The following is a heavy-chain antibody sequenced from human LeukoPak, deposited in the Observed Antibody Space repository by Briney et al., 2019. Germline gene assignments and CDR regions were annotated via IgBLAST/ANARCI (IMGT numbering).Heavy chain of an antibody. CDR2: ISSSSTI. Sequence: GGSLRLSCAASGFTFGSYSMNWVRQAPGKGMEWVSYISSSSTIYYADSVKGRFTISRDNAKNSLYLQMNSLRDEDTAVYYCARGAPGVGIAAAGIDYWGQGTLVTVSS. CDR1: GFTFGSYS. CDR3: ARGAPGVGIAAAGIDY. J-gene: IGHJ4*02. D-gene: IGHD6-13*01. V-gene: IGHV3-48*02.